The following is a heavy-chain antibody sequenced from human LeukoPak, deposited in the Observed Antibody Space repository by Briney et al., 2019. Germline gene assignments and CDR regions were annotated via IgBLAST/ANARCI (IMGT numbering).Heavy chain of an antibody. J-gene: IGHJ5*02. CDR1: GFTFSNAW. Sequence: GGSLRLSCAASGFTFSNAWMSWVRQAPGKGLEWVGRIKSKTDGGTTDYAAPVKGRFTISRDDSKNTLYLQMNSLKTEDTAVYYCTTCSLSDIKYGSGSPQRFDPWGQGTLVTVSS. V-gene: IGHV3-15*01. CDR3: TTCSLSDIKYGSGSPQRFDP. CDR2: IKSKTDGGTT. D-gene: IGHD3-10*01.